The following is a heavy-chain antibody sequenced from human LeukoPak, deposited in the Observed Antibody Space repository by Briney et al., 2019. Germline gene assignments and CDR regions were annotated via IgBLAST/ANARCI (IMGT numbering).Heavy chain of an antibody. D-gene: IGHD3-22*01. V-gene: IGHV4-30-2*01. CDR3: ARRIGDSSGYYPSHYFDY. CDR2: IYHSGST. J-gene: IGHJ4*02. Sequence: SQTLSLTCTVSGGSISSGGYYWSWIRQPPGKGLEWIGYIYHSGSTYYNPSLKSRVTISVDRSKNQFSLKLSSVTAADTAVYYCARRIGDSSGYYPSHYFDYWGQGTLVTVSS. CDR1: GGSISSGGYY.